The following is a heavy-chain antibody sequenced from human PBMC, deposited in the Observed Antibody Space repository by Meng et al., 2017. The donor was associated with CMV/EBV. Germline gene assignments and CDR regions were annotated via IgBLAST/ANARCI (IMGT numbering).Heavy chain of an antibody. CDR2: MNPNSGNT. V-gene: IGHV1-8*03. CDR1: GYTFTSYD. J-gene: IGHJ6*02. CDR3: ARRSVVVPAAPWTYYDFWSGYYTEGYYYYGMDV. D-gene: IGHD3-3*01. Sequence: ASVKVYCKASGYTFTSYDINWVRQATGQGLEWMGWMNPNSGNTGYAQKFQGRVTITRNTSISTAYMELSSLRSEDTAVYYCARRSVVVPAAPWTYYDFWSGYYTEGYYYYGMDVWGQGTTVTVSS.